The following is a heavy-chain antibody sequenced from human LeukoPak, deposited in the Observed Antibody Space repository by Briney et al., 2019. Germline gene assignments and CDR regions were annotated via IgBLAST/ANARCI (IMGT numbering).Heavy chain of an antibody. CDR2: ISVYNGNT. D-gene: IGHD3-22*01. V-gene: IGHV1-18*01. Sequence: GASVKVSCKASGYTFTSYGISWVRQAPGQGLEWMGWISVYNGNTNYAQKLQGRVTMTTDTSTSTAYMELRSLRSDDTAVYYCARRGVYYYDSSGRANYYFDYWGQGTLVTVSS. CDR1: GYTFTSYG. CDR3: ARRGVYYYDSSGRANYYFDY. J-gene: IGHJ4*02.